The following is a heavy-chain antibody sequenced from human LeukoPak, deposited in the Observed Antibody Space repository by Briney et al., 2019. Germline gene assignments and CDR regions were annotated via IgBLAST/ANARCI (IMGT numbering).Heavy chain of an antibody. CDR2: ISWNSGSI. V-gene: IGHV3-9*01. CDR1: GFTFDDYA. J-gene: IGHJ4*02. CDR3: AKDSDYGDERGYFDY. Sequence: GGSLRLPCAASGFTFDDYAMHWVRQAPGKGLEWVSGISWNSGSIGYADTVKGRFTISRDNAKNSLYLQMNSLRAEDTALYYCAKDSDYGDERGYFDYWGQGTLVTVSS. D-gene: IGHD4-17*01.